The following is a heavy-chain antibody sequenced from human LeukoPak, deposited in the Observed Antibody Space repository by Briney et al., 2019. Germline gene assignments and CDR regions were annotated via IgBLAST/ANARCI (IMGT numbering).Heavy chain of an antibody. D-gene: IGHD3-10*01. CDR2: ISGSGGNT. CDR3: AKVSGRIQIWPQPFGDGMDV. J-gene: IGHJ6*02. Sequence: GGSLRLSCAASGFTFSTGVMSWVRQAPGKGLECVSAISGSGGNTYYADSVKGRSTISRDNSKNMLYLQMNSLRAEDTAVYYCAKVSGRIQIWPQPFGDGMDVWGQGTTVTVSS. CDR1: GFTFSTGV. V-gene: IGHV3-23*01.